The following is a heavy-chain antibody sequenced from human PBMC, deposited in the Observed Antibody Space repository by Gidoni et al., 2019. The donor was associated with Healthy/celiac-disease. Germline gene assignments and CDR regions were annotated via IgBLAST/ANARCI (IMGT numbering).Heavy chain of an antibody. Sequence: QLQLQESGPGLVKPSETLSLTCTVSGGSISSSSYYWGWIRQPPGKGLEWIGSIYYSGSTYYNPSLKSRVTISVDTSKNQFSLKLSSVTAADTAVYYCARHRGYGDYGDFDYWGQGTLVTVSS. J-gene: IGHJ4*02. CDR1: GGSISSSSYY. D-gene: IGHD4-17*01. V-gene: IGHV4-39*01. CDR3: ARHRGYGDYGDFDY. CDR2: IYYSGST.